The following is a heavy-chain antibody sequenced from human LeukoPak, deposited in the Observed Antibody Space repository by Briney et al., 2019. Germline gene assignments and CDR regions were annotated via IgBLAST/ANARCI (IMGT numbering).Heavy chain of an antibody. Sequence: SETLSLTCTVSGGSISSDCCYWGWTRQPPGKGPEWFGGFYYTGTTYYSPSLKSRITISANTSKNQFSLRLSSVTAADTAVYYCAKHVITDGSGYYYFDFWGQGTLVTVSS. CDR3: AKHVITDGSGYYYFDF. V-gene: IGHV4-39*01. D-gene: IGHD3-22*01. CDR2: FYYTGTT. J-gene: IGHJ4*02. CDR1: GGSISSDCCY.